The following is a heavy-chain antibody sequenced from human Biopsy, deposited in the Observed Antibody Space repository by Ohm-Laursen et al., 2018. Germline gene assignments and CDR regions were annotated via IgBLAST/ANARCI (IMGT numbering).Heavy chain of an antibody. J-gene: IGHJ6*02. V-gene: IGHV4-59*01. CDR3: ARATNSTGWPYYYFYGMDV. CDR1: GGSISSDY. D-gene: IGHD2/OR15-2a*01. CDR2: IYYSGST. Sequence: ALSLTCTVSGGSISSDYWSWIRQTPGKGLEWIGYIYYSGSTNYNPSLKSRVTISVDTSKNQFSLRLNSVTATDTAVYYCARATNSTGWPYYYFYGMDVWGQGTTVTVSS.